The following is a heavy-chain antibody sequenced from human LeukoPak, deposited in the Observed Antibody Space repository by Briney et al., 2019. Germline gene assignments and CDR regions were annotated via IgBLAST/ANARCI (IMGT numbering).Heavy chain of an antibody. CDR3: ARDYCSGGSCYDGY. J-gene: IGHJ4*02. D-gene: IGHD2-15*01. V-gene: IGHV3-7*01. CDR1: RFTFSSYW. CDR2: IKQDGSEK. Sequence: GGSLRLSCAASRFTFSSYWMSWVRQAPGKGLEWLANIKQDGSEKYYVDSVKGRFTISRDNAKNSLYLQMNSLRAEDTAVYYCARDYCSGGSCYDGYWGQGTLVTVSS.